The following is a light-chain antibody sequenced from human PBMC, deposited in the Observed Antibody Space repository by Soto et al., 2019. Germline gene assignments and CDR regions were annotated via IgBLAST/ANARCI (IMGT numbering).Light chain of an antibody. Sequence: ITHSPGTLAQSPGERATLSCRASHSVSNNYLAWYQQKPGQAPRLLIYGASTRATGIPARFSGSGSGTEFTLSISSLQSEDSAVYYCQQYNNWPPITFGQGTRLEI. V-gene: IGKV3D-15*01. CDR1: HSVSNN. CDR3: QQYNNWPPIT. J-gene: IGKJ5*01. CDR2: GAS.